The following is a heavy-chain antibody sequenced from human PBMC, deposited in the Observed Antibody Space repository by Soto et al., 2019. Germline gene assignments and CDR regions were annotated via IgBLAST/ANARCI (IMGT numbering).Heavy chain of an antibody. J-gene: IGHJ4*02. CDR1: GGSFSGYY. CDR2: INHSGST. Sequence: QVQLQQWGAGLLKPSETLSLTCAVYGGSFSGYYWSWIRQPPGKGLEWIGEINHSGSTNYNPSLKSRVTISVDTSKNQFSVKLSSVTAADTAMYYCARVDVHIDYWGQGNLVTVSS. V-gene: IGHV4-34*01. CDR3: ARVDVHIDY.